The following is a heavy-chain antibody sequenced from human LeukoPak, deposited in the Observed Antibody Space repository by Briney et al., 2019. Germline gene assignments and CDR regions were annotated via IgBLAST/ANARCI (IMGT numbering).Heavy chain of an antibody. V-gene: IGHV4-39*01. CDR3: ARGEGSYGYNWFDP. CDR2: IYYSGST. J-gene: IGHJ5*02. Sequence: SQTLSLTCTVSGGPISSSSYYWGWIRQPPGKGLEWIGSIYYSGSTYYNPSLKSRVTISVDTSKNQFSLKLSSVTAADTAVYFCARGEGSYGYNWFDPWGQGTLVTVSS. D-gene: IGHD1-26*01. CDR1: GGPISSSSYY.